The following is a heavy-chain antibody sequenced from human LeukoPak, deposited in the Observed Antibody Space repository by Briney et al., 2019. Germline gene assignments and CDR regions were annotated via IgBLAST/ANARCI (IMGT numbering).Heavy chain of an antibody. CDR2: MYSGGST. D-gene: IGHD4-11*01. CDR3: ARSYSNHLFGMDV. Sequence: TGGSLRLSCAASGFTVSSYYMTWVRQAPGKGLEWVSVMYSGGSTHYADSVKGRVAISRDNSQNTVFLQMNSVRVEDTAVYYCARSYSNHLFGMDVWGQGTAVTVSS. J-gene: IGHJ6*02. CDR1: GFTVSSYY. V-gene: IGHV3-66*01.